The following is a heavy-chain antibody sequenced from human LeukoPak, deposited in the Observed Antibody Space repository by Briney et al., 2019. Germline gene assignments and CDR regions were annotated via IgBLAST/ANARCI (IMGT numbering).Heavy chain of an antibody. Sequence: SVKVSCKASGGTFSSYAISWVRQAPGQGLEWMGGIIPIFGTANYAQKFQGRVTITADESTSTAYMELSSLRSEDTAVYYCASRYCSSTSCYSHYYYYYMDVWGKGTTVTVSS. CDR3: ASRYCSSTSCYSHYYYYYMDV. CDR2: IIPIFGTA. V-gene: IGHV1-69*13. CDR1: GGTFSSYA. D-gene: IGHD2-2*02. J-gene: IGHJ6*03.